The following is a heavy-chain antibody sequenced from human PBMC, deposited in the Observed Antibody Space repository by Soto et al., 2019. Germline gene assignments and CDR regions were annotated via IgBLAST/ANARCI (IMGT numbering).Heavy chain of an antibody. V-gene: IGHV4-59*08. CDR3: ARLYGYSFDY. J-gene: IGHJ4*02. CDR1: GGSISSYY. Sequence: QVQLQESGPGLVKPSETLSLTCTGSGGSISSYYWSWIRQPPGKGLEWIGYIYYSGTTNYNPSLKSRVTISVDTSKNQLSLKLSSVTAADTAVYYCARLYGYSFDYWGQGTLVTVSS. CDR2: IYYSGTT. D-gene: IGHD5-18*01.